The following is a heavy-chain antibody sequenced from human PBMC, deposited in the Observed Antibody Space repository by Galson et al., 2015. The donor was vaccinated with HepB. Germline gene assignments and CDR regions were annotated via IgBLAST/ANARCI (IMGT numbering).Heavy chain of an antibody. CDR1: GYSFSNYW. D-gene: IGHD1-26*01. CDR2: VYPGDSET. Sequence: QSGAEVKKPGESLKISCKASGYSFSNYWIGWVRQRPGEGLEWMGIVYPGDSETRYSPSFQGQVTISADKSVTTTYLLSTSLKASDTAIYYCARLQRGSGSSDYWGPGTLVTVSS. CDR3: ARLQRGSGSSDY. J-gene: IGHJ4*02. V-gene: IGHV5-51*01.